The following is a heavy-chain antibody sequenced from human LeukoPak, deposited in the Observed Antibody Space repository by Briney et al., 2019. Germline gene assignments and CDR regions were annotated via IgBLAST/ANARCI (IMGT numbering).Heavy chain of an antibody. D-gene: IGHD3-3*01. CDR2: ISSSSSYI. J-gene: IGHJ6*03. Sequence: GGSLRLSCAASGFTFSSYSMNWVRQAPGKGLEWVSSISSSSSYIYYADSVKGRFTISRDNAKNSLYLQMNSLRAEDTAVYYCARDLAIFGAYYMDVWCKGTTVTVSS. CDR1: GFTFSSYS. V-gene: IGHV3-21*01. CDR3: ARDLAIFGAYYMDV.